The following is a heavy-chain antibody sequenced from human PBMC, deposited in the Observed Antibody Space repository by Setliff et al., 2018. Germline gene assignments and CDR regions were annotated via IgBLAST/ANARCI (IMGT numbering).Heavy chain of an antibody. D-gene: IGHD3-3*01. CDR2: VYYSGLT. CDR3: ARMSGFQYIDV. Sequence: PSETLSLTCTVSGGSISTYYWSWIRQPPGKGLEFIGYVYYSGLTNYDPSLKSRVTMSVDSSKNQFSLKLSSVTAEDTAVYYCARMSGFQYIDVWDKGTTVTVSS. V-gene: IGHV4-59*08. J-gene: IGHJ6*03. CDR1: GGSISTYY.